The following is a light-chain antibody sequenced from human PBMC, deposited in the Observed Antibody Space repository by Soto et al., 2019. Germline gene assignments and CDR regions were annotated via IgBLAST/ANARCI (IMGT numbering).Light chain of an antibody. V-gene: IGKV4-1*01. J-gene: IGKJ1*01. CDR1: QSILYSSNNKNY. CDR2: WAS. Sequence: DIVMTQSPDSLAVSLGERATINCKSSQSILYSSNNKNYLAWLQQKPGQPPKLLIYWASTRESGVPDRFSGSGSGTDFTLTIRSLQAEDVAVYYCQQYFGTPQTFGLGTKVEIK. CDR3: QQYFGTPQT.